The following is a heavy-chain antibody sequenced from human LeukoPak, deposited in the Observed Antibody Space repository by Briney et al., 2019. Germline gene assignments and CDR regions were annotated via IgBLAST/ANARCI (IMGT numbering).Heavy chain of an antibody. CDR1: GFPFSSYW. CDR3: ATVYSSSPLRPMDV. Sequence: TGGPLRLSCVASGFPFSSYWMSWVRQAPGKGLEWVSAISGSGGGTYYVDSVKGRFTISRDNSKNTLYLQMNSLRAEDTAVYYCATVYSSSPLRPMDVWGQGTTVTVSS. V-gene: IGHV3-23*01. CDR2: ISGSGGGT. J-gene: IGHJ6*02. D-gene: IGHD2-2*01.